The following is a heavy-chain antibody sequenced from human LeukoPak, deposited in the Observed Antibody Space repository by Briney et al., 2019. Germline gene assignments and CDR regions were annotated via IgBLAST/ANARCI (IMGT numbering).Heavy chain of an antibody. CDR3: ARDQGITMIVVADY. CDR1: GFTFSSYG. J-gene: IGHJ4*02. CDR2: IWYDGSNK. D-gene: IGHD3-22*01. V-gene: IGHV3-33*01. Sequence: GRSLRLSCAASGFTFSSYGMHWVRQAPGKGLEWVAVIWYDGSNKYYADSVKGRFTISRDNSKNTLYLQMNSLRAEDTAVYYCARDQGITMIVVADYWGQGTLVTVSS.